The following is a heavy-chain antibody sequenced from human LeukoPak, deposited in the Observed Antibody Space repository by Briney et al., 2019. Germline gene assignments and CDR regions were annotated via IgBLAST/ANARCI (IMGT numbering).Heavy chain of an antibody. Sequence: GASLRLSCAASGFTFSSYSMNWVRQAPGKGLEWVSYISSGGSATYYADSVMGRFTISRDNARNTLYLQMNSLRAEDTAVYYCARNSPPDYWGQGTLVTVSS. V-gene: IGHV3-48*01. J-gene: IGHJ4*02. CDR3: ARNSPPDY. D-gene: IGHD1/OR15-1a*01. CDR1: GFTFSSYS. CDR2: ISSGGSAT.